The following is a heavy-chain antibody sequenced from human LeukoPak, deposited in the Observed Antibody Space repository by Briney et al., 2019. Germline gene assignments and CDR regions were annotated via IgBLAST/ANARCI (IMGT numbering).Heavy chain of an antibody. J-gene: IGHJ4*02. Sequence: GGSLRLSCAASGFTFSSFGMHWVRQAPGKGLEWVTIISYDGRDKHYADPVKGRFTISRDNSMNTLYLEMSSLRTEDTALYYCAKALGSYPETRYADYWGQGTLVTVSS. CDR1: GFTFSSFG. D-gene: IGHD1-26*01. V-gene: IGHV3-30*18. CDR3: AKALGSYPETRYADY. CDR2: ISYDGRDK.